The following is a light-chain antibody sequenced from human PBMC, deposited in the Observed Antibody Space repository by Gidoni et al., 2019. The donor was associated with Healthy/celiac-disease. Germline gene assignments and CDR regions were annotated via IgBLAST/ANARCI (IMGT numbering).Light chain of an antibody. CDR1: QSVLYSSNNKNY. CDR3: QQYYSTWT. J-gene: IGKJ1*01. V-gene: IGKV4-1*01. CDR2: WAS. Sequence: TAMSQSPDSLAVSLGGRATINCNTSQSVLYSSNNKNYLAWYQQKPGQPPNLLIYWASTRESGVPDRFSGSGSGTDYTLTISSLQAEDVAVSYCQQYYSTWTFGQGTKVEIK.